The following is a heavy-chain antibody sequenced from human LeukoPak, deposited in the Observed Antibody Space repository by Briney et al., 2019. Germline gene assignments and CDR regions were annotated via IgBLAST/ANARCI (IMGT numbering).Heavy chain of an antibody. Sequence: GGSLRLSCAASGFTFSGYSMNWVRQAPGKGLEWVSYISSTSGTIYYAGSVKGRFTISRDNAKNSLYLQMNSLRAEDTAVYYCAKAGTTVTTHFDYWGQGTLVTVSS. CDR2: ISSTSGTI. CDR3: AKAGTTVTTHFDY. J-gene: IGHJ4*02. V-gene: IGHV3-48*01. CDR1: GFTFSGYS. D-gene: IGHD4-17*01.